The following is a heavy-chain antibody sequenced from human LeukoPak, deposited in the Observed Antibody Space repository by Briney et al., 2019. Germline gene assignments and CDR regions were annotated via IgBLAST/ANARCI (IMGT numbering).Heavy chain of an antibody. CDR1: GESFSGYA. V-gene: IGHV4-34*01. CDR2: INQRRNT. J-gene: IGHJ2*01. D-gene: IGHD6-19*01. Sequence: PSETLSLTCVVYGESFSGYAWSWIRQPPGKGLEWIGEINQRRNTNYNPSLKSRVTISIDTSKNQFSLKLSSVTAADTAVYYCARHGWHAWYFDLWGRGTLVTVSS. CDR3: ARHGWHAWYFDL.